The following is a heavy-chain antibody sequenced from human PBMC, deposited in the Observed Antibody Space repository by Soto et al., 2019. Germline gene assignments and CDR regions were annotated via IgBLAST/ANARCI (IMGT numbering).Heavy chain of an antibody. CDR3: ARRSSWYEFHYYGMDV. D-gene: IGHD6-13*01. V-gene: IGHV5-51*01. J-gene: IGHJ6*02. Sequence: GESLKISCKGSGYSFTSYWIGWVRQVPGKGLEWMGIIYPGDSDTRYSPSFQGQVTISADKSISTAYLQWRSLKASDTAMYYCARRSSWYEFHYYGMDVWGQGTTVTVSS. CDR1: GYSFTSYW. CDR2: IYPGDSDT.